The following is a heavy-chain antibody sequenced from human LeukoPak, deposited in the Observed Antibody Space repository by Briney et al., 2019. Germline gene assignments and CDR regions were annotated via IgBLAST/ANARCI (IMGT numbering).Heavy chain of an antibody. D-gene: IGHD2-21*02. CDR2: INPSGGST. V-gene: IGHV1-46*01. CDR3: ARESRYCGGDCYSPGYFDY. J-gene: IGHJ4*02. CDR1: GYTFTSYY. Sequence: ASVTVSCKASGYTFTSYYMQWVRQAPGQGLEWMGIINPSGGSTSYAQKFQGRVTMNRDTSTSTVYMELSSLRSEDTAVYYCARESRYCGGDCYSPGYFDYWGQGTLVTVSS.